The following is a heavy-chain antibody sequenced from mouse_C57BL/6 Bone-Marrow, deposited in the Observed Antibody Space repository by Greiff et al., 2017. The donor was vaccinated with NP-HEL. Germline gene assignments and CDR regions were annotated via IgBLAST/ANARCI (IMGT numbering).Heavy chain of an antibody. CDR3: ARGYYSNYDYAMDY. Sequence: VKLVESGPGLVAPSQSLSITCTVSGFSLTSYGVHWVRQPPGKGLEWLVVIWSDGSTTYNSALKSRLSISKDNSKSQVFLKMNSLQTDDTAMYYCARGYYSNYDYAMDYWGQGTSVTVSS. J-gene: IGHJ4*01. CDR1: GFSLTSYG. V-gene: IGHV2-6*03. D-gene: IGHD2-5*01. CDR2: IWSDGST.